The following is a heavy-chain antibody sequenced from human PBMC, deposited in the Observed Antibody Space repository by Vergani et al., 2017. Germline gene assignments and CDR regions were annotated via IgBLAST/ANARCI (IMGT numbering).Heavy chain of an antibody. CDR3: ARGLEGPYIVVVPAAMSGY. D-gene: IGHD2-2*01. CDR2: INPNSGGT. V-gene: IGHV1-2*02. Sequence: QVQLVQSGAEVKKPGASVKVSCKASGYTFTGYYLHWVRQAPGQGLEWMGWINPNSGGTNYAQKFQGRVTMTRDTSISTAYMELSRLRSDDTAVYYCARGLEGPYIVVVPAAMSGYWGQGTLVTVSS. J-gene: IGHJ4*02. CDR1: GYTFTGYY.